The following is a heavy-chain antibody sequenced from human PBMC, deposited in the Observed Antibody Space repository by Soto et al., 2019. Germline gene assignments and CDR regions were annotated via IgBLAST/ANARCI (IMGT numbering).Heavy chain of an antibody. D-gene: IGHD4-17*01. CDR1: GFTFSSYA. J-gene: IGHJ4*02. V-gene: IGHV3-64*01. CDR3: ARIGYGHFYIDY. CDR2: ISSNGGST. Sequence: GGSLRLSCAASGFTFSSYAMHWVRQAPGKGLEYVSAISSNGGSTYYANSVKGRFTISRDNSKNTLYLQMGSLRAEDMAVYYCARIGYGHFYIDYWGQGTLVTVSS.